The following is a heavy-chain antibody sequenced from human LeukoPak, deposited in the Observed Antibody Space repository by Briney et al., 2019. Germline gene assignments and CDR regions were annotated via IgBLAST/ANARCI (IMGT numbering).Heavy chain of an antibody. CDR1: GFTSGNFA. D-gene: IGHD3-10*01. V-gene: IGHV3-30*02. CDR3: ARDLVVRGLYYYGVDV. Sequence: PGGSRGPSWPAFGFTSGNFAMHWVRQPPGKGREWGTFIRYDGSNKYYADSVKGRFTISRDNAKNSLYLQMNSLRAEDTAVYYCARDLVVRGLYYYGVDVWGQGTTVTVSS. CDR2: IRYDGSNK. J-gene: IGHJ6*02.